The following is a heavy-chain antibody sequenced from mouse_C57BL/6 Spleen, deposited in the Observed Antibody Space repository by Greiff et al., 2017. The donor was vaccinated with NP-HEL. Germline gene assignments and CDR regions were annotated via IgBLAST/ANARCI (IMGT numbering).Heavy chain of an antibody. CDR1: GFTFSSYG. D-gene: IGHD4-1*01. CDR2: ISSGGSYT. V-gene: IGHV5-6*02. Sequence: DVKLQESGGDLVKPGGSLKLSCAASGFTFSSYGMSWVRQTPDKRLEWVATISSGGSYTYYPDSVKGRFTISRDNAKNTLYLQMSSLKSEDTAMYYCARQTGSPFDYWGQGTTLTVSS. CDR3: ARQTGSPFDY. J-gene: IGHJ2*01.